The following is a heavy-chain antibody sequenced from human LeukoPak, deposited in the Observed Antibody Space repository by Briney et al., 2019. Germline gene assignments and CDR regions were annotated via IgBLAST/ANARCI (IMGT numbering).Heavy chain of an antibody. CDR2: IYTSGST. CDR1: GGSISSGSYY. J-gene: IGHJ5*02. D-gene: IGHD2-15*01. Sequence: SQTLSLTCTVSGGSISSGSYYWSWIRQPAGKGLEWIGRIYTSGSTNYNPSLKSRVTISVDTSKNQFSLKLSSVTAADTAVYYCARSTLYCSGGSCHTNWFDPWGQGTLVTVSS. CDR3: ARSTLYCSGGSCHTNWFDP. V-gene: IGHV4-61*02.